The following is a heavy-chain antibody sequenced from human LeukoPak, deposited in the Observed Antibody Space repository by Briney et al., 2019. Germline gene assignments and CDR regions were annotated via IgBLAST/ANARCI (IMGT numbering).Heavy chain of an antibody. CDR1: GYTFTNYW. Sequence: GESLKISCKGSGYTFTNYWIGWMRQMAGQGLEWMGIIYPGDSDTRYSPSFQGQVTISAVKYISTAYLQWSSLKASDTALYVCARRDSGFEFFDSWGQGTLVTVSS. J-gene: IGHJ4*02. CDR2: IYPGDSDT. CDR3: ARRDSGFEFFDS. D-gene: IGHD5-12*01. V-gene: IGHV5-51*01.